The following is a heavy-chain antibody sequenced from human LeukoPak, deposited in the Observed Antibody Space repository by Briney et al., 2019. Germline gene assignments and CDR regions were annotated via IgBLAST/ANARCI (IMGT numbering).Heavy chain of an antibody. CDR3: ARNSGYSDLNY. CDR1: RGSSSSGGYY. J-gene: IGHJ4*02. CDR2: IYDSGST. Sequence: SETLSLTCTVSRGSSSSGGYYWSWIRQHPGKGLEWIAYIYDSGSTYYNPSLKSRVNISLDMSEDQFSLKLNSVTAADTAIYYCARNSGYSDLNYWGQGVLVTVSS. D-gene: IGHD3-22*01. V-gene: IGHV4-31*03.